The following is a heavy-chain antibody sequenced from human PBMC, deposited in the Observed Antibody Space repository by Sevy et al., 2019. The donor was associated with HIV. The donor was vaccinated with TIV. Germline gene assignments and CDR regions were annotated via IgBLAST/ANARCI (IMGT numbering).Heavy chain of an antibody. CDR3: ARTSSYGSGNYFDY. Sequence: ASVKVSCKASGYTFTIYGISWVRQAPEQGLEWMGWISAYSGNTNYAQNHQGRVTMTTDTSTTTAYMELRSLRFDDTAVYYCARTSSYGSGNYFDYWGQGTLVTVSS. V-gene: IGHV1-18*01. J-gene: IGHJ4*02. D-gene: IGHD3-10*01. CDR1: GYTFTIYG. CDR2: ISAYSGNT.